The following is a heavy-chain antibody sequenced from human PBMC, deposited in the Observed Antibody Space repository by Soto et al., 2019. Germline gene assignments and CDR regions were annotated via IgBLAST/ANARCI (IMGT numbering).Heavy chain of an antibody. V-gene: IGHV1-69*13. D-gene: IGHD5-18*01. CDR1: GGTLSRCA. CDR2: IIPIFGTA. J-gene: IGHJ4*02. CDR3: ASEPVGYSYGEAWDY. Sequence: SVQVPCKHCGGTLSRCAISWVRQAPRQVLEWMGVIIPIFGTANYSQKCQGRVTIAADESTSTAYMGLGSVRSEDMAVYYCASEPVGYSYGEAWDYWGQGTPVTVSS.